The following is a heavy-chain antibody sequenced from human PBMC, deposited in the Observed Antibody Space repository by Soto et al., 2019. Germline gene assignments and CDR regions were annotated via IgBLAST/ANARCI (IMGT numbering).Heavy chain of an antibody. D-gene: IGHD3-22*01. V-gene: IGHV3-74*01. J-gene: IGHJ5*02. Sequence: EVQLVEYGGGLVQPGGSLRLSCAASGFTFSSYWMHWVRQAPGKGLVWVSRINRDGTSPNFADSVKCRFTISRDNAKNTPYLEMNSQRAEDKDVYYCAREYCYYVLPVDLCGRGYLITVSS. CDR1: GFTFSSYW. CDR2: INRDGTSP. CDR3: AREYCYYVLPVDL.